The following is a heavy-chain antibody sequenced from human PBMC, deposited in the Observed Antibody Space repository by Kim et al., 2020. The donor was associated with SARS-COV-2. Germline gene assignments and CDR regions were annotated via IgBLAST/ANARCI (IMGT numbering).Heavy chain of an antibody. D-gene: IGHD5-12*01. CDR1: GYTFTSYG. CDR3: ARDSFSDGYNYRLRFDY. J-gene: IGHJ4*02. Sequence: ASVKVSCKASGYTFTSYGISWVRQAPGQGLEWMGWISAYNGNTNYAQKLQGRVTMTTDTSTSTAYMELRSLRSDDTAVYYCARDSFSDGYNYRLRFDYWGQGTLVTVSS. CDR2: ISAYNGNT. V-gene: IGHV1-18*01.